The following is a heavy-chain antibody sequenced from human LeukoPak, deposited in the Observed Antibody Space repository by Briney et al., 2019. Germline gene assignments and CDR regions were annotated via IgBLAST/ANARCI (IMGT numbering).Heavy chain of an antibody. J-gene: IGHJ4*02. CDR3: AHIGRSLYYYDSSGYYGREGYYFDY. Sequence: SGPTLVNPTQTLTLTCTFSGFSLSTSGVGVGWIRQPPGKALEWLALIYWDDDKRYSPSLKSRLTITKDTSKNQVVLTMTNMDPVDTATYYCAHIGRSLYYYDSSGYYGREGYYFDYWGQGTLVTVSS. CDR2: IYWDDDK. V-gene: IGHV2-5*02. CDR1: GFSLSTSGVG. D-gene: IGHD3-22*01.